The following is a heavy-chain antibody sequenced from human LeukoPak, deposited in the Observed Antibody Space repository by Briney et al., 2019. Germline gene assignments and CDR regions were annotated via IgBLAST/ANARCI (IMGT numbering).Heavy chain of an antibody. J-gene: IGHJ3*02. CDR3: AKDRTPYSRSGGYYLGAFDI. CDR2: LSGTGGGT. Sequence: GGSLRLSCAASGFSFDNYAMTWVRQAPGKGLEWVSSLSGTGGGTWYAGSVKGRFTISGDNSKNTVYLQMNSLRVEDTAIYYCAKDRTPYSRSGGYYLGAFDIWGHGTLLTVSS. D-gene: IGHD3-10*01. V-gene: IGHV3-23*01. CDR1: GFSFDNYA.